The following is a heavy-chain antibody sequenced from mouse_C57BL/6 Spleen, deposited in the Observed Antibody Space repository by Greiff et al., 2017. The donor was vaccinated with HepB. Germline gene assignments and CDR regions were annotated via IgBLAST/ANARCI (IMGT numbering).Heavy chain of an antibody. CDR2: IYPGSGST. CDR3: ARATTVVAPYFDV. CDR1: GYTFTSYW. D-gene: IGHD1-1*01. V-gene: IGHV1-55*01. Sequence: QVQLKQPGAELVKPGASVKMSCKASGYTFTSYWITWVKQRPGQGLEWIGDIYPGSGSTNYNEKFKSKATLTVDTSSSTAYMQLSSLTSEDSAVYYCARATTVVAPYFDVWGTGTTVTVSS. J-gene: IGHJ1*03.